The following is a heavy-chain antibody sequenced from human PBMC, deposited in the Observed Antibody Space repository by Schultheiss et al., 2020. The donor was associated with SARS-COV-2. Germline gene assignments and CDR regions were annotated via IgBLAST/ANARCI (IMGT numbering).Heavy chain of an antibody. J-gene: IGHJ6*02. CDR1: GFTFDDYA. Sequence: GGSLRLSCAASGFTFDDYAMHWVRQAPGKGLEWVSGISWNSGSIGYADSVKGRFTISRDNAKNSLYLQMNSLRAEDTAVYYCAREMVVTAPWGMDVWGQGTTVTVSS. V-gene: IGHV3-9*01. D-gene: IGHD2-21*02. CDR2: ISWNSGSI. CDR3: AREMVVTAPWGMDV.